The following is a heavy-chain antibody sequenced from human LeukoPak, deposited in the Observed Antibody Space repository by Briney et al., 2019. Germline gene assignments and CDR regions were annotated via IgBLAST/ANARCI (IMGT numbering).Heavy chain of an antibody. J-gene: IGHJ4*02. CDR1: GFTFSSYS. D-gene: IGHD3-10*01. CDR2: ISSSSSYI. CDR3: ARERHRITMVRGVTQPQPMDY. Sequence: NAGGSLRLSCAASGFTFSSYSMNWVRQAPGKGLEWVSSISSSSSYIYYADSVKGRFTISRDNAKNSLYLQMNSLRAEDTAVYYCARERHRITMVRGVTQPQPMDYWGQGTLVTVSS. V-gene: IGHV3-21*01.